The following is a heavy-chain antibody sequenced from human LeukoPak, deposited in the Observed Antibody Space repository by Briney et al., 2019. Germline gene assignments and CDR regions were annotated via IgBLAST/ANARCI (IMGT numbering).Heavy chain of an antibody. CDR1: GFTVSSNY. D-gene: IGHD6-19*01. CDR2: IYSGGST. CDR3: AREKDIAVAGVDAFDI. V-gene: IGHV3-53*01. Sequence: PGGSLRLSCAASGFTVSSNYMCWVRQAPGKGLEWVSVIYSGGSTYYADSVKGRFTISRDNSKNTLYLQMNSLRAEDTAVYYCAREKDIAVAGVDAFDIWGQGTMVTVSS. J-gene: IGHJ3*02.